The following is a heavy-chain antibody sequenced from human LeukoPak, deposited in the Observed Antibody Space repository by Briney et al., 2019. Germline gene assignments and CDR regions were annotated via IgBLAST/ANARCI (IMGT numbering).Heavy chain of an antibody. J-gene: IGHJ3*02. CDR3: ARESLYYDSSGYRTGAFDI. Sequence: ASVKVSCMASGYTFTSYYMHWVRQAPGQGLEWMGIINPSGGSTSYAQKFQGRVTMTRDTSTSTVYMELSSLRSEDTAVYYCARESLYYDSSGYRTGAFDIWGQGTLVTVSS. CDR2: INPSGGST. CDR1: GYTFTSYY. D-gene: IGHD3-22*01. V-gene: IGHV1-46*01.